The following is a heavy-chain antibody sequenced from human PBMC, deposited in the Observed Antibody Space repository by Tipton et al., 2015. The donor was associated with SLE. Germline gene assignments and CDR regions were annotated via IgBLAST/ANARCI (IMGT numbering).Heavy chain of an antibody. CDR2: VYYSGIT. CDR3: ARDRGWELLPGGMDV. V-gene: IGHV4-59*11. CDR1: GGSISSHY. J-gene: IGHJ6*02. D-gene: IGHD1-26*01. Sequence: TLSLTCTVSGGSISSHYWSWIRQPPGKGLEWIGYVYYSGITNYNPSLKSRVTISVDTSKNQFSLKLSSVTAADTAVYYCARDRGWELLPGGMDVWGQGTTVTVSS.